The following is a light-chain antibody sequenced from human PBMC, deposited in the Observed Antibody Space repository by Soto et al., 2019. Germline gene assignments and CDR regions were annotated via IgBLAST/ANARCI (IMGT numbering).Light chain of an antibody. CDR2: YDS. CDR1: NIGSKS. Sequence: SYELTQPPSVSVAPGKTARITCGGNNIGSKSVHWYQQKPRQAPVLVIYYDSDPPSGIPERFSGSNSGNTATLTISRVEAGDEADYYCQVWDSSSDHVVFGGGTKLTVL. V-gene: IGLV3-21*04. J-gene: IGLJ2*01. CDR3: QVWDSSSDHVV.